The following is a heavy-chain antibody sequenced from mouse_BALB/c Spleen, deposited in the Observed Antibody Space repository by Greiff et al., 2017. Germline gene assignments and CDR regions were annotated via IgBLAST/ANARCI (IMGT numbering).Heavy chain of an antibody. Sequence: EVKVVESGGGLVQPGGSLKLSCAASGFTFSSYGMSWVRQTPDKRLELVATINSNGGSTYYPDSVKGRFTISRDNAKNTLYLQMSSLKSEDTAMYYCAREGGYYGSSYYFDYWGQGTTLTVSS. CDR1: GFTFSSYG. D-gene: IGHD1-1*01. V-gene: IGHV5-6-3*01. CDR3: AREGGYYGSSYYFDY. CDR2: INSNGGST. J-gene: IGHJ2*01.